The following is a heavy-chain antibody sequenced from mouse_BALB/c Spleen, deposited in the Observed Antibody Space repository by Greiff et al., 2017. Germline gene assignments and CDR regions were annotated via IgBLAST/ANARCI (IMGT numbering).Heavy chain of an antibody. CDR1: GYTFSSYW. D-gene: IGHD2-4*01. V-gene: IGHV1-9*01. Sequence: QVQLKESGAELMKPGASVKISCKATGYTFSSYWIEWVKQRPGHGLEWIGEILPGSGSTNYNEKFKGKATFTADTSSNTAYMQLSSLTSEDSAVYYCAREGGLPSYWGQGTLVTVSA. CDR3: AREGGLPSY. J-gene: IGHJ3*01. CDR2: ILPGSGST.